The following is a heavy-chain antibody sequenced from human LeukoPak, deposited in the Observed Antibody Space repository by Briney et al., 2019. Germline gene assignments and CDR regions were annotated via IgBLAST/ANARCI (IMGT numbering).Heavy chain of an antibody. J-gene: IGHJ3*02. CDR3: AKDLPELLGAFDI. CDR1: GFTFSSYG. Sequence: PGRSVRLSCAASGFTFSSYGMHWVRQAPGKGLEWVAVIWYDGSNKYYADSVKGRFTISRDNSKNPLYLQMNSLRAEDTAVYYCAKDLPELLGAFDIWGQGTMVTVSS. CDR2: IWYDGSNK. V-gene: IGHV3-33*06. D-gene: IGHD1-7*01.